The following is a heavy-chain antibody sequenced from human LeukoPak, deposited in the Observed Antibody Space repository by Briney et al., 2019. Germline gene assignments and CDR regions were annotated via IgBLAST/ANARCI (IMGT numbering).Heavy chain of an antibody. Sequence: QSGGSLRLSCAASGLAFSSFAMSWVRPAPRKGLGWVSVIYSGGSRYYADSVKGRFTISRENSKNTLYLQMNSLRAEDTAVYYCARSGYSYGFSAFDIWGQGTMVTVSS. CDR2: IYSGGSR. J-gene: IGHJ3*02. CDR1: GLAFSSFA. D-gene: IGHD5-18*01. V-gene: IGHV3-23*03. CDR3: ARSGYSYGFSAFDI.